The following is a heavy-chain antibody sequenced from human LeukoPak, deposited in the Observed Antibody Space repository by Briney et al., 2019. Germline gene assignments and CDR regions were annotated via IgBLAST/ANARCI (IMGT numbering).Heavy chain of an antibody. Sequence: SETLSLTCTVSGGSISSYYWSWIRQPAGKGLEWIGRIYTSGSTNYNPSLKSRVTMSVDTSKNQFSLKLSSVTAADTAVYYCAKNSGSYYSDWFDPWGQGTLVTVSS. CDR1: GGSISSYY. D-gene: IGHD3-10*01. CDR2: IYTSGST. CDR3: AKNSGSYYSDWFDP. V-gene: IGHV4-4*07. J-gene: IGHJ5*02.